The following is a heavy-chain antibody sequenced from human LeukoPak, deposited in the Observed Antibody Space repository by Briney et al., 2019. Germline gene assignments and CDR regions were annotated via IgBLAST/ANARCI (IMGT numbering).Heavy chain of an antibody. CDR1: GFTFSSYA. J-gene: IGHJ4*02. CDR3: AKVHRQWLHFDY. Sequence: GRSLRLSCAASGFTFSSYAMHWVRQAPGKGLEWVAVISYDGSNKYYADSVKGRFTISRDNSKNTLYLQMNSLRAEDTAVYYCAKVHRQWLHFDYWGQGTLVTVSS. CDR2: ISYDGSNK. D-gene: IGHD6-19*01. V-gene: IGHV3-30*04.